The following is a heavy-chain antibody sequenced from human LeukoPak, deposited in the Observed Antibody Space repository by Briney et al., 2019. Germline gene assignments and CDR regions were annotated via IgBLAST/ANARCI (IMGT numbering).Heavy chain of an antibody. J-gene: IGHJ5*02. CDR1: GYTFTSYG. V-gene: IGHV1-18*01. Sequence: ASVRVSCKASGYTFTSYGISWVRQAPGQGLEWMGWISAYNGNTNYAQKLQGRVTMTTDTSTSTAYMELRSLRSDDAAVYYCAREFVVVTGNWFDPWGQGTLVTVST. CDR3: AREFVVVTGNWFDP. CDR2: ISAYNGNT. D-gene: IGHD2-21*02.